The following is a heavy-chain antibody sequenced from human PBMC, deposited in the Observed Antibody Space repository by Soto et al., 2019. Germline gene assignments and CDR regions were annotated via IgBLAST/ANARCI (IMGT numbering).Heavy chain of an antibody. Sequence: EVQLVESGGGLVQPGGSLRLSCAASGFTVSSNYMSWVRQAPGKGLEWVSVIYSGGSTYYADSVKGRFTIYRHNSKNTLYLQMNSLRAEDTAVYYCARSSITGPGWGLFDYWGQGTLVTVSS. CDR1: GFTVSSNY. J-gene: IGHJ4*02. CDR2: IYSGGST. CDR3: ARSSITGPGWGLFDY. D-gene: IGHD1-20*01. V-gene: IGHV3-53*04.